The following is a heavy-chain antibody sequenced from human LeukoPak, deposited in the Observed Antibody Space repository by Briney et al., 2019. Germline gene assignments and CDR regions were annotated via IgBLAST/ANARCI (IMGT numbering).Heavy chain of an antibody. CDR1: GGSISGSF. V-gene: IGHV4-59*01. D-gene: IGHD5-24*01. CDR3: ARDPDGYKFFDY. Sequence: KPSETLSLTCTVSGGSISGSFWHWIRQPPGKGLEWMGYVFDSGTTAYNPSLKRRVTMSLDTSKSQFSLNLSSVTAADTAVYYCARDPDGYKFFDYWGRGSPVTVSS. J-gene: IGHJ4*02. CDR2: VFDSGTT.